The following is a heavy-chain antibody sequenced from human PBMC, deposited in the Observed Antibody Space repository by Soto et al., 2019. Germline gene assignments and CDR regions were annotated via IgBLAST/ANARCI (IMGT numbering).Heavy chain of an antibody. Sequence: SGPTLMNPTQTLTVTCTFSGFSRITSLAVVVLIRQSPVKAPEWLALISWKDEKRYNPGLKTRLTISKDTSKNQVALTITNMDPVDTATYYCARIRGIAAAGGFDYWGQGTLVTVSS. J-gene: IGHJ4*02. D-gene: IGHD6-13*01. CDR3: ARIRGIAAAGGFDY. V-gene: IGHV2-5*01. CDR1: GFSRITSLAV. CDR2: ISWKDEK.